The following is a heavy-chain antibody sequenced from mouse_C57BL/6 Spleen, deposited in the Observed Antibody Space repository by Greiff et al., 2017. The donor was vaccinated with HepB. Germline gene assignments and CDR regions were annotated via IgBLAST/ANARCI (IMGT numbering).Heavy chain of an antibody. CDR2: ISNLAYSI. V-gene: IGHV5-15*01. Sequence: EVKLVESGGGLVQPGGSLKLSCAASGFTFSDYGMAWVRQAPRTGPEWVAFISNLAYSIYYADTVTGRFTISRENAQNTLYLEMSSLRSEDTAMYYGARRGGNWYFDVWGTGTTVTVSS. CDR3: ARRGGNWYFDV. CDR1: GFTFSDYG. J-gene: IGHJ1*03.